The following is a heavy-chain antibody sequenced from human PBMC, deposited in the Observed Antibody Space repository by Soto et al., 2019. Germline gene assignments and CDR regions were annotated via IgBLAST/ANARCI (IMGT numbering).Heavy chain of an antibody. CDR1: GFSLSTSGVG. J-gene: IGHJ4*02. V-gene: IGHV2-5*02. CDR3: AHKETTAHAFDY. CDR2: IYWDDDK. D-gene: IGHD4-17*01. Sequence: QITLKESGPPLVKPTQTLTLTCTLSGFSLSTSGVGVGWLRQPPGKALEWLALIYWDDDKRYSPSLKSRLTITKDPSKNQVVLTMTNMDPVDTATYYCAHKETTAHAFDYWGQGTLVTVSS.